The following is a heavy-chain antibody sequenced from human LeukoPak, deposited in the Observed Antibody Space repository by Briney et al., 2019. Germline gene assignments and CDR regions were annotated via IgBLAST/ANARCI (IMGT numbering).Heavy chain of an antibody. Sequence: GGSLRLSCATSGFTFSMFGMHWVRQAPGKGLEWVASISFDGSNQYYTDSVKGRFAISRDNSYSTLYLQMNGLRPEDTATYYCAEWHRYTYGPFDYWGQGALVTVSS. CDR3: AEWHRYTYGPFDY. D-gene: IGHD3-16*01. V-gene: IGHV3-30*03. CDR2: ISFDGSNQ. J-gene: IGHJ4*02. CDR1: GFTFSMFG.